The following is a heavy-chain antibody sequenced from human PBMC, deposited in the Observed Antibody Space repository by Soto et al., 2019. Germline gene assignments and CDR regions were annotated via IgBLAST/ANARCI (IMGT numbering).Heavy chain of an antibody. J-gene: IGHJ5*02. Sequence: QVQLVESGGGLVKPGGSLRLSCAASGFTFSDYYMSWIRQAPGKGLDWISYISTGGSAKFSADSVKGRFTISRDNAKNSLYLQMNNLRAEDTAMYYCARTAGIYYPETWGQGTLVTVSS. CDR2: ISTGGSAK. CDR3: ARTAGIYYPET. D-gene: IGHD1-26*01. V-gene: IGHV3-11*01. CDR1: GFTFSDYY.